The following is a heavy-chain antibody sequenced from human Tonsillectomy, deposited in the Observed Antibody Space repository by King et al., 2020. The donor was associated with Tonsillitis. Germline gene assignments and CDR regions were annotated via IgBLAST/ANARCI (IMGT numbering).Heavy chain of an antibody. V-gene: IGHV3-30-3*01. D-gene: IGHD3-22*01. CDR3: ARDWNYYDSSGYFSY. J-gene: IGHJ4*02. CDR1: GFTFSSYA. CDR2: ISFDGSNK. Sequence: VQLVESGGGVVQPGRSLRLSCAASGFTFSSYAMHWVRQAPGKGLEWVAVISFDGSNKYYADSVKGLFTISRDNSKNTVYLQMNSLRAEDTAVYYCARDWNYYDSSGYFSYWGQGTLVTVSS.